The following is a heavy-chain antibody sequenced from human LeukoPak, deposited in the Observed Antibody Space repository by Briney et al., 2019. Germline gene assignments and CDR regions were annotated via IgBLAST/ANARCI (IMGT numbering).Heavy chain of an antibody. J-gene: IGHJ5*02. CDR1: GGSIRSYY. Sequence: SETLCLTCTVSGGSIRSYYWSCIPHPPGKGLECIVRIYTSGSTNYYPSLKSRVTMSVDTAKNQFSLKLSSVTAADTAVYYCARLQGRATVTTWDIDPWGQGTLVTVSS. CDR3: ARLQGRATVTTWDIDP. D-gene: IGHD4-17*01. CDR2: IYTSGST. V-gene: IGHV4-4*07.